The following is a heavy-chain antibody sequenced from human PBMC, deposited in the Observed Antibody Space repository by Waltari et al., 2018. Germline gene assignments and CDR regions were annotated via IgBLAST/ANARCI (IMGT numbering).Heavy chain of an antibody. J-gene: IGHJ4*02. CDR1: GFTFLSYA. V-gene: IGHV3-23*01. CDR3: AKAGGIAAAEFQFDF. Sequence: EVQLLESGGGLVQPGGSLRPSCAASGFTFLSYAMTWVRQAPGKGLEWVSSISGPALTTFYADSVKGRFSVSRDNSKNTLYLQINGLRADDTAVYYCAKAGGIAAAEFQFDFWGRGTLVTVSS. CDR2: ISGPALTT. D-gene: IGHD6-13*01.